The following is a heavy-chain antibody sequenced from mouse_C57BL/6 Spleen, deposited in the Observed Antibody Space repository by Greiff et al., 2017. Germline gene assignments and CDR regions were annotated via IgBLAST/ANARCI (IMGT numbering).Heavy chain of an antibody. CDR1: GYTFTSYW. V-gene: IGHV1-52*01. CDR2: IDPSDSET. J-gene: IGHJ3*01. D-gene: IGHD1-1*01. Sequence: VQLQQPGAELVRPGSSVKLSCKASGYTFTSYWMHWVKQRPIQGLEWIGNIDPSDSETHYNQKFKDKATLTVDKSSSTAYMQLSSLTSEDSAVYYCARDGYGSSFAWFAYWGQGTLVTVSA. CDR3: ARDGYGSSFAWFAY.